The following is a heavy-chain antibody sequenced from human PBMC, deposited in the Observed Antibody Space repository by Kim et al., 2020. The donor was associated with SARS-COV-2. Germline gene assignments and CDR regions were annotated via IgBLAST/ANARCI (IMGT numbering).Heavy chain of an antibody. CDR2: INHSGST. Sequence: SETLSLTCAVYGGSFSGYYWSWIRQPPGKGLEWIGEINHSGSTNYNPSLKSRVTISVDTSKNQFSLKLSSVTAADTAVYYCAREMGYYYGSGSSSSSSGWFDPWGQGTLVTVSS. J-gene: IGHJ5*02. V-gene: IGHV4-34*01. CDR3: AREMGYYYGSGSSSSSSGWFDP. D-gene: IGHD3-10*01. CDR1: GGSFSGYY.